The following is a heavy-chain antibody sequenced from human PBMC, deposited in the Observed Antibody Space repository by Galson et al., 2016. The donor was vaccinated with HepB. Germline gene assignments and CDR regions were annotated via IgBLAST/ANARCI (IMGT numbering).Heavy chain of an antibody. J-gene: IGHJ4*02. CDR1: GFFLGEHS. CDR3: ARAYNPAGRWAHYFEY. Sequence: SLRLSCAASGFFLGEHSMDWVRQTPGKGLEWLGHITSEGRGYTTNYAASVKDRFIMSRDDSKNSMYLQINSLKPEDTGVYYCARAYNPAGRWAHYFEYWGQGTLVTVSS. D-gene: IGHD3-16*01. CDR2: ITSEGRGYTT. V-gene: IGHV3-72*01.